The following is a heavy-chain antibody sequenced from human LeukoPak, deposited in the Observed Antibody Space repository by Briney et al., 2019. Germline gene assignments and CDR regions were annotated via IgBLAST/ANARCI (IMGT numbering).Heavy chain of an antibody. CDR1: GGSISGDH. J-gene: IGHJ3*02. CDR3: ARRNDFGI. V-gene: IGHV4-59*08. CDR2: IYYSENT. Sequence: SVTLSLTCTVSGGSISGDHWNWIRQPPGKGLEWIGYIYYSENTNYNPSLKSRVTISVDTSKDQFSLKLNSVTAADTAVYYCARRNDFGIWGQGTMVTVSS.